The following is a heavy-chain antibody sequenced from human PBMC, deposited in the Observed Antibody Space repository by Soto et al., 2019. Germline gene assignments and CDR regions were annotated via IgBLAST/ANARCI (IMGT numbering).Heavy chain of an antibody. CDR3: ARSIVVVTALDY. Sequence: QVQLVQSGAEEKKPGASVKVSCRAPGYTFTSYAMPSVRQAPGKRLEWMGWINAGNGNTKYSQKFQGRVTITRDTSASTAYMELSSLRSEDTAVYYCARSIVVVTALDYWGQGTLVTVSS. CDR1: GYTFTSYA. V-gene: IGHV1-3*05. D-gene: IGHD2-21*02. J-gene: IGHJ4*02. CDR2: INAGNGNT.